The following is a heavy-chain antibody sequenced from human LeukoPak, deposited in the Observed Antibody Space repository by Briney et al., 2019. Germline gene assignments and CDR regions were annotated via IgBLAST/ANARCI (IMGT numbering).Heavy chain of an antibody. CDR1: GFTFSSYW. CDR3: ARDLTIFGVVPLDKPQGDAFDI. J-gene: IGHJ3*02. D-gene: IGHD3-3*01. Sequence: QAGGSPRLSCAASGFTFSSYWMSWVRQAPGKGLEWVANIKQDGSEKYYVDSVKGRFTISRDNAKNSLYLQMNSLRAEDTAVYYCARDLTIFGVVPLDKPQGDAFDIWGQGTMVTVSS. CDR2: IKQDGSEK. V-gene: IGHV3-7*01.